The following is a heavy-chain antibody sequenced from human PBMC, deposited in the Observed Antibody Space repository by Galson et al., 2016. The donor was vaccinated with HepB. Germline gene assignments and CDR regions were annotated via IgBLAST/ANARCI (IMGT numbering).Heavy chain of an antibody. CDR1: GFTFTNYW. V-gene: IGHV3-23*01. CDR2: ISGRDSGT. J-gene: IGHJ4*02. Sequence: SLRLSCAASGFTFTNYWMSWVRQAPGKGLEWVSAISGRDSGTYHADSVKGRFSISRDNSKNMLYLEMTSLRPEDTAVYYCAKDRQRRHGGYAVFAADYWGRGTLVTVSS. CDR3: AKDRQRRHGGYAVFAADY. D-gene: IGHD5-12*01.